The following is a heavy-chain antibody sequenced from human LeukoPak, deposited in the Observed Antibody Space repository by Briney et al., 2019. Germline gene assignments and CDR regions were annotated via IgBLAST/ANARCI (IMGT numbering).Heavy chain of an antibody. Sequence: SSETLSPTCAVYGGSFSGYYWSWIRQPPGKGLEWIGEINHSGSTNYNPSLKSRVTISVDTSKNQFSLKLSSVTAADTAVYYCARNYYDSSGYYYFDYWGQGTLVTVSS. V-gene: IGHV4-34*01. D-gene: IGHD3-22*01. CDR1: GGSFSGYY. J-gene: IGHJ4*02. CDR2: INHSGST. CDR3: ARNYYDSSGYYYFDY.